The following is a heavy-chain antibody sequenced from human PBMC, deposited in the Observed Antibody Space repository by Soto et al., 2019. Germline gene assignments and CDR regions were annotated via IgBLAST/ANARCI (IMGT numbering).Heavy chain of an antibody. Sequence: PSETLSLTCAVSGGSISSGGYSWSWIRQPPGKGLEWIGYMYHSGSTYYNPSLKSRVTMSVDTSKNQFSLKLTSVTAVDTAVYYFARREIQGPIDDWGQGTLVTVSS. D-gene: IGHD1-26*01. V-gene: IGHV4-30-2*01. CDR2: MYHSGST. J-gene: IGHJ4*02. CDR3: ARREIQGPIDD. CDR1: GGSISSGGYS.